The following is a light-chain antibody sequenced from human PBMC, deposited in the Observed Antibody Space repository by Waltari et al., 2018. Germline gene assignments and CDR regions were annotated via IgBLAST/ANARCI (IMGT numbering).Light chain of an antibody. J-gene: IGLJ2*01. V-gene: IGLV2-23*02. CDR2: DVT. CDR1: NSDVGGYDS. CDR3: SSYAGGNNLL. Sequence: QSALTQPASVSGSPGQSITISCSGTNSDVGGYDSVSWYQHHPGKAPKLIIYDVTKGPSGVSNRVSGSKSGNTASLTIAGLQAEDEADYYCSSYAGGNNLLFGGGTKVTVL.